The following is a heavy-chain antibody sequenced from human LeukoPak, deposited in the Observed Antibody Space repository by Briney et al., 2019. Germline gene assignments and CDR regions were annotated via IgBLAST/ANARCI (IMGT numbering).Heavy chain of an antibody. CDR3: ARGRQLTWGSGWYFDL. CDR2: MNPNSGNT. CDR1: GYTFTSYD. J-gene: IGHJ2*01. V-gene: IGHV1-8*01. Sequence: ASVKVSCKASGYTFTSYDINWVRQATGQGLEWMGWMNPNSGNTGYAQKFQGRVTMTRNTSISTAYMELNSLRSEDTAVYYCARGRQLTWGSGWYFDLWGRGTLVTVSS. D-gene: IGHD7-27*01.